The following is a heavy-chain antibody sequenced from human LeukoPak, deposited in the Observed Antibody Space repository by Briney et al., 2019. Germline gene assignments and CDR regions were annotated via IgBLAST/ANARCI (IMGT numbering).Heavy chain of an antibody. V-gene: IGHV4-39*01. J-gene: IGHJ4*02. CDR2: IHYRGTT. CDR1: GGSISSSSYY. D-gene: IGHD5/OR15-5a*01. Sequence: SETLCLTCTVSGGSISSSSYYWGWVRQPPGKGLEWIGAIHYRGTTYYNPSLKSRVTMSVDTSKNQFSLKLTSVTAADTAVYYCARQDGYRVPRGYWGQGTLVTVSS. CDR3: ARQDGYRVPRGY.